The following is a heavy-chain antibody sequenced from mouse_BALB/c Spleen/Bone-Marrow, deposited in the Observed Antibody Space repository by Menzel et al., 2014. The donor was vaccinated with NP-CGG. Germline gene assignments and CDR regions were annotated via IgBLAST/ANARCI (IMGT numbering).Heavy chain of an antibody. CDR3: TRWDGNYGWFAY. CDR1: GYTFTDYE. Sequence: VQLQQSGAELVRPGASVTLSCKASGYTFTDYEMHWAKQTPVHGLEWIGAIDPETGGTAYNQKFKGKATLTADKSSSTAYMELRSLTSEDSAVYYCTRWDGNYGWFAYWGQGTLVTVSA. D-gene: IGHD2-1*01. CDR2: IDPETGGT. J-gene: IGHJ3*01. V-gene: IGHV1-15*01.